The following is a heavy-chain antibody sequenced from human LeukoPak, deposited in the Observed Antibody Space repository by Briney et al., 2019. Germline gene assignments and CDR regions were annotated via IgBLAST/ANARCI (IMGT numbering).Heavy chain of an antibody. CDR3: CHSLSGRTGAFDI. V-gene: IGHV6-1*01. CDR2: TYYRSKWYN. J-gene: IGHJ3*02. CDR1: GDSVSSNSAA. D-gene: IGHD2-21*01. Sequence: SQTLSLTCAISGDSVSSNSAAWHWIRQFPSRGLEWLGRTYYRSKWYNDYAVSVKSRITINPDTSKNQFSLQLDSVTPEDTAVYYCCHSLSGRTGAFDIWGRGTVVTVSS.